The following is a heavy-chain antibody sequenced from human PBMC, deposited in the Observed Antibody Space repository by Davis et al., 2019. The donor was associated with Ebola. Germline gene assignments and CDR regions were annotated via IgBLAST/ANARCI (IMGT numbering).Heavy chain of an antibody. J-gene: IGHJ6*02. Sequence: ASVKVSCKASGYTFTSYDINWVRQATGQGLEWMGWMNPNSGNTGYAQKFQGRVTITRNTSISTAYMELSSLRSEDTAVYYCATGGDYYDFWSGYPYYYYGMDVWGQGTTVTVSS. CDR2: MNPNSGNT. CDR1: GYTFTSYD. D-gene: IGHD3-3*01. V-gene: IGHV1-8*03. CDR3: ATGGDYYDFWSGYPYYYYGMDV.